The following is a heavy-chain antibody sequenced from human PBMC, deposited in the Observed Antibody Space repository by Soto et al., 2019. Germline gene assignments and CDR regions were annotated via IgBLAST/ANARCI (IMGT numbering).Heavy chain of an antibody. J-gene: IGHJ6*02. Sequence: QVQLVQSGAEVKKPGSSLRVSCKASGGSFRTYAFSWVRQAPGQGLEWMGGVIPMFGTPKQAEKFQTRVTIAAAELTRTVYLELRSLKSEDTAIYYCARAYDVRSGNYDGMDVWGHGTTVTVSS. CDR2: VIPMFGTP. CDR3: ARAYDVRSGNYDGMDV. V-gene: IGHV1-69*01. D-gene: IGHD3-3*01. CDR1: GGSFRTYA.